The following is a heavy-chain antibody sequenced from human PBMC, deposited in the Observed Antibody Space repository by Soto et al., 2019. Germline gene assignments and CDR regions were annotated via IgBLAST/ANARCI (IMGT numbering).Heavy chain of an antibody. CDR1: GGTFSSFT. D-gene: IGHD4-17*01. CDR3: ARGRTTVNFDY. J-gene: IGHJ4*02. CDR2: IIPILGIA. Sequence: GASVKVSCKASGGTFSSFTISWVRQAPGQGLEWMGRIIPILGIANYAQKFQGRVTITADKSTSTAYMELSSLRSEDTAVYYCARGRTTVNFDYWGQGTLVTVSS. V-gene: IGHV1-69*02.